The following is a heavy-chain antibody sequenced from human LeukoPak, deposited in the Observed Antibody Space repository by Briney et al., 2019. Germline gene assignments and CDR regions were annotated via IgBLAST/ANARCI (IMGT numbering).Heavy chain of an antibody. Sequence: ASVEVSCKASGYTFTSYGISWVRQAPGQGLEWMGWISAYNGNTNYAQKLQGRVTMTTDTSTSTAYMELRSLRSDDTAVYYCARDVGYCSSTSCPRGFDYWGQGTLVTVSS. CDR1: GYTFTSYG. V-gene: IGHV1-18*01. CDR2: ISAYNGNT. J-gene: IGHJ4*02. D-gene: IGHD2-2*01. CDR3: ARDVGYCSSTSCPRGFDY.